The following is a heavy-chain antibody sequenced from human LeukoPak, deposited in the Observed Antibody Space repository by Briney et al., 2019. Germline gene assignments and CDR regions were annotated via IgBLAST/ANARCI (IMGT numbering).Heavy chain of an antibody. J-gene: IGHJ3*02. V-gene: IGHV3-48*04. CDR2: ISSSSSTI. CDR3: ARELDYDILTGYGFDAFDI. Sequence: GGSLRLSCAASGFTFSSYSMNWVRQAPGKGLEWVSYISSSSSTIYYADSVKGRFTISRDNAKNSLYLQMNSLRAEDTAVYYCARELDYDILTGYGFDAFDIWGQGTMVTVSS. CDR1: GFTFSSYS. D-gene: IGHD3-9*01.